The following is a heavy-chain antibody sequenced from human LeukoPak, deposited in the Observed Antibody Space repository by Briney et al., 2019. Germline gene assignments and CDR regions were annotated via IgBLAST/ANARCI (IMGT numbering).Heavy chain of an antibody. D-gene: IGHD3-22*01. V-gene: IGHV3-7*01. J-gene: IGHJ4*02. Sequence: GSLRLSCVASGFTFTDYFMSWVRQAPGKGLEWVASIKHNGGEKYYVDSVKGRFTISRNNAKNSLYLEMSSLRVEDTAVYYCARDRGWRSSGYYLYHFDYWGQGTLVTFAS. CDR2: IKHNGGEK. CDR3: ARDRGWRSSGYYLYHFDY. CDR1: GFTFTDYF.